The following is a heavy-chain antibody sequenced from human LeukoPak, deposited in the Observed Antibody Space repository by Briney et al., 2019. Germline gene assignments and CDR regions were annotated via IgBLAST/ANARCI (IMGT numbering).Heavy chain of an antibody. CDR3: ARADSPGASFHY. D-gene: IGHD1-26*01. J-gene: IGHJ4*02. CDR1: GHTFTSYD. V-gene: IGHV1-8*02. Sequence: ASVKVSCKASGHTFTSYDINWVRQATGQGLEWMGWMNPNSGNTAYAQKFQGRVTMTRNTSISTAYMELSSLRSEDTAVYYCARADSPGASFHYWGQGTLVTVSS. CDR2: MNPNSGNT.